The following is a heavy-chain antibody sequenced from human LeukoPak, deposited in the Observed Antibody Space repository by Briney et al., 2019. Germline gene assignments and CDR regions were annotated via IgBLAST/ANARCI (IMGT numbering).Heavy chain of an antibody. CDR2: ISSSSSYI. J-gene: IGHJ3*02. D-gene: IGHD4-17*01. V-gene: IGHV3-21*01. Sequence: GGSLRLSCAASGFTFSSYSMNWVRQAPGKGLEWVSSISSSSSYIYYADSVKGRFTISRDNAKNSLYLQMNSLRAEDTAVYYCATYDYGDFDAFDIWGQGTMVTVSS. CDR1: GFTFSSYS. CDR3: ATYDYGDFDAFDI.